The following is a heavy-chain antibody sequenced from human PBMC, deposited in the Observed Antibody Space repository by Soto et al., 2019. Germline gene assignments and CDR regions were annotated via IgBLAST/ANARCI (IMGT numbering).Heavy chain of an antibody. Sequence: NPSETLSLTCTVSGGSISSGGYYWSWIRQHPGKGLEWIGYIYYSGSTYYNPSLKSRVTISVDTSKNQFSLKLSSVTAADTAVYYCAREYQAYYYDSSWVRYFDYWGQGTLVTVSS. CDR2: IYYSGST. CDR3: AREYQAYYYDSSWVRYFDY. J-gene: IGHJ4*02. V-gene: IGHV4-31*03. CDR1: GGSISSGGYY. D-gene: IGHD3-22*01.